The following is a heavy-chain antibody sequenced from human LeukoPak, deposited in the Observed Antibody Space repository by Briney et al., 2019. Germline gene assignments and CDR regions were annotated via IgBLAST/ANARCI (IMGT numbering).Heavy chain of an antibody. D-gene: IGHD3-16*02. V-gene: IGHV1-69*05. CDR1: GGTFSSYA. J-gene: IGHJ4*02. CDR2: IIPIFGTA. Sequence: GASVKVSCKASGGTFSSYAISWVRQAPGQGLEWMGGIIPIFGTANYAQKFQGRVTITTDESTSTAYMELSSLRSEDTAVYYCARVRAMITFGGVIDHFDYWGQGTLVTVSS. CDR3: ARVRAMITFGGVIDHFDY.